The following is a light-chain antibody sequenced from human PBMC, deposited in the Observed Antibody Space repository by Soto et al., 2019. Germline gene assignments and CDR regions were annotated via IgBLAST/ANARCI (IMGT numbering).Light chain of an antibody. CDR2: GAS. V-gene: IGKV3-20*01. CDR3: QQYGASPST. J-gene: IGKJ1*01. Sequence: EIVLTQSPGTLSLSPGERATLSCRASQSVRSNYLAWYQQKPGQAPRLLIYGASSRATGIPDRFSGSGSGTDFPLPITRLEPEDFAVYYCQQYGASPSTFGQGTKVDIK. CDR1: QSVRSNY.